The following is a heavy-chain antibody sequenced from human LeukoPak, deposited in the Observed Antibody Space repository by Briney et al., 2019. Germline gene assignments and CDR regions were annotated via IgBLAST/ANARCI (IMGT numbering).Heavy chain of an antibody. Sequence: GGSLRLSCAASGFAFSRSWMSWVRQAPGKGLEWVANIKEDGSQRNYVDSVKGRFTISRDNAMNSVFLQMISLRAEDTAVYYCARDRGYNSFDYWGQGTLVTVSS. D-gene: IGHD6-13*01. CDR2: IKEDGSQR. V-gene: IGHV3-7*01. CDR1: GFAFSRSW. J-gene: IGHJ4*02. CDR3: ARDRGYNSFDY.